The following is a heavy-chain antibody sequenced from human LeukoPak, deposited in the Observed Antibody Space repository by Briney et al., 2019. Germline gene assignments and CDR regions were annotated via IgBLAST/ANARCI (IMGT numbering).Heavy chain of an antibody. D-gene: IGHD6-13*01. Sequence: ASVKVSCTASGYTFTGYYMHWVRQAPGQGLEWMGWINPNSGGTNYAQKFQGRVTMTRDTSISTAYMELSRLRSDDTAVYYCARALIAAAVLDPWGQGTLVTVSS. CDR1: GYTFTGYY. CDR2: INPNSGGT. J-gene: IGHJ5*02. CDR3: ARALIAAAVLDP. V-gene: IGHV1-2*02.